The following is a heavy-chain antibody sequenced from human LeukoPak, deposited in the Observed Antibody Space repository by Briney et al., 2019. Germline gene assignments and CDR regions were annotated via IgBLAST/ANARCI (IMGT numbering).Heavy chain of an antibody. J-gene: IGHJ4*02. D-gene: IGHD2-2*01. CDR1: GGSISGDH. CDR2: IYTSGST. V-gene: IGHV4-4*07. CDR3: ARDSFYCSSTSCYFDY. Sequence: PSETLSLTCTVSGGSISGDHWSWIRQSAEKGLEWIGHIYTSGSTNYNPSLKSRVTMSVDTSKNQFSLKLSSVTAADTAVYYCARDSFYCSSTSCYFDYWGQGTLVTVSS.